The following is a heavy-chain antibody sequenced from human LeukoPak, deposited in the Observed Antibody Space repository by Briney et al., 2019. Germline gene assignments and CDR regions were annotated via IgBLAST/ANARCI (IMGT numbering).Heavy chain of an antibody. Sequence: PGGSLRLSCAASQFTFSSSGMAWVRQSPEKGLEWVSAITGSGGTTYYADSVKGRFTISRDNSKSTVSLQMNSLRAEDTAIYYCAKMQGYFDYGGQGALVTVSS. CDR3: AKMQGYFDY. CDR2: ITGSGGTT. CDR1: QFTFSSSG. J-gene: IGHJ4*02. V-gene: IGHV3-23*01.